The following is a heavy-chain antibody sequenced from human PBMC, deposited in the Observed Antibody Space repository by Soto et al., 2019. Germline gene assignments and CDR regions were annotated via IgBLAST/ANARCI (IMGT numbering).Heavy chain of an antibody. J-gene: IGHJ4*02. D-gene: IGHD2-2*01. CDR2: IIPLLGIA. CDR3: ARERGYCSGTSCPPQRPCDS. CDR1: GGTFSSNN. V-gene: IGHV1-69*08. Sequence: QVQLVQSGAEVKKPGSSVKVSCKASGGTFSSNNISWVRQAPGQGLEWMGRIIPLLGIANYAQKFRDRVTMTADKSTSTASMALSSLRSEDTAVYFCARERGYCSGTSCPPQRPCDSWGQGTLVTVSS.